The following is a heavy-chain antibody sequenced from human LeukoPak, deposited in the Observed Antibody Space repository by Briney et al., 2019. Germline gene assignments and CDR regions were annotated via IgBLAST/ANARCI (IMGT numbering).Heavy chain of an antibody. V-gene: IGHV3-23*01. D-gene: IGHD6-13*01. CDR3: ARGAPAGPFDAFDI. CDR2: FSGSGDNT. J-gene: IGHJ3*02. CDR1: GFTFSSYA. Sequence: GGSLRLSCAASGFTFSSYAMSWVRQAPGKGLEWVSGFSGSGDNTYYAEYVKGRFTISRDYSKNTLYLQMNSLRAEDTAVYYCARGAPAGPFDAFDIWGQGTMVTVSS.